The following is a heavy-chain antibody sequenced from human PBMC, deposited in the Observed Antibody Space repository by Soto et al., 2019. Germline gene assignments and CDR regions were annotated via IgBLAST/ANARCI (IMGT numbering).Heavy chain of an antibody. V-gene: IGHV3-7*03. J-gene: IGHJ6*02. D-gene: IGHD2-21*02. Sequence: GGSLRLSCEVSGFTFSMYSMSWVRQSPGKGLEWVAKIPQDGVDGHYADSVKGRFTISRDNGKNSLYLQLSNLRAEDTAVYYCARDHLTLPAHEFFYGSDVWGRGATVTVSS. CDR3: ARDHLTLPAHEFFYGSDV. CDR2: IPQDGVDG. CDR1: GFTFSMYS.